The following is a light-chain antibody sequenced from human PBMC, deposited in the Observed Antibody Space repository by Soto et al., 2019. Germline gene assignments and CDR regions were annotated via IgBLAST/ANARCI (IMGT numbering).Light chain of an antibody. CDR2: EVN. J-gene: IGLJ3*02. V-gene: IGLV2-14*01. CDR1: SSDVGGYNY. Sequence: QSVLTQPASVSGSPGQSITISCTGTSSDVGGYNYVSWYQQHAGKAPKLMIYEVNNRPSGVSNRFSGSKSGNTASLTISGLQAEDEADYYCGSYTTSSSWVFGGGTKVTVL. CDR3: GSYTTSSSWV.